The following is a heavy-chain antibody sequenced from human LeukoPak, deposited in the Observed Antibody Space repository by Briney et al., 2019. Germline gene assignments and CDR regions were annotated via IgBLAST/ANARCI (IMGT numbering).Heavy chain of an antibody. CDR3: AKDIAYDSSGYGMDV. CDR1: GYTFTSYY. D-gene: IGHD3-22*01. J-gene: IGHJ6*02. Sequence: ASVKVSCKASGYTFTSYYMHWVRQAPGQGLEWMGIISPSGGSTSYAQKFQGRVTMTRDTSTSTVYMELSSLRSEDTAVYYCAKDIAYDSSGYGMDVWGQGTTVTVSS. V-gene: IGHV1-46*01. CDR2: ISPSGGST.